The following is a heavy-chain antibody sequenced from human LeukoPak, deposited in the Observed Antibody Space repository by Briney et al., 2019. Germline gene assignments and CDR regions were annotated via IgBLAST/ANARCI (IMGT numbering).Heavy chain of an antibody. Sequence: GGSLRLSCAASGFTFSSYAMHWVRQAPGKGLEWVAVISYDGSNKYYADSVKGRFTISRDNSKNTLYLQMNSLRAEDTAAYYCARDLSLPTVTKYYYYYGMDVWGQGTTVTVSS. CDR1: GFTFSSYA. CDR3: ARDLSLPTVTKYYYYYGMDV. D-gene: IGHD4-17*01. V-gene: IGHV3-30*04. CDR2: ISYDGSNK. J-gene: IGHJ6*02.